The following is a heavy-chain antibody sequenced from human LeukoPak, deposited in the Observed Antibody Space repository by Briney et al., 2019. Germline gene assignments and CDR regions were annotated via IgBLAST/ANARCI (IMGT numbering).Heavy chain of an antibody. V-gene: IGHV3-30-3*01. CDR3: ATLVATTQFDY. Sequence: PGGSLRLSCAASGFTFSSYAMHWVRQAPGKGLEWVAVISYDGSNKYYADSVKGRFTISRDNSKNTLYLQMNSLRVEDTAVYYCATLVATTQFDYWGQGTLVTVSS. D-gene: IGHD5-12*01. CDR2: ISYDGSNK. J-gene: IGHJ4*02. CDR1: GFTFSSYA.